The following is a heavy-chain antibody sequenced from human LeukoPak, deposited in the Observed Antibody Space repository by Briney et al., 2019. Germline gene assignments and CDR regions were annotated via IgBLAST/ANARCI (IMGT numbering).Heavy chain of an antibody. Sequence: NPSETLSLTCTVSGGSISSGTYYWNWIRQPAGKGLEWIGRIYTSGSTIYNPSLKSRVTISVDTSKNQVSLKLSSVTAADTAVYYCATSRFSGGLGRFYPWGQGTLVTISS. D-gene: IGHD3-10*01. CDR3: ATSRFSGGLGRFYP. V-gene: IGHV4-61*02. CDR2: IYTSGST. J-gene: IGHJ5*02. CDR1: GGSISSGTYY.